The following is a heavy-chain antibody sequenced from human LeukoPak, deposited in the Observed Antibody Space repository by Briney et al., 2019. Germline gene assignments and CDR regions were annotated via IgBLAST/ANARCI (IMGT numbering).Heavy chain of an antibody. V-gene: IGHV4-38-2*02. CDR3: ARGRSITMVRGVRFDY. CDR1: GYSISSGYY. J-gene: IGHJ4*02. Sequence: SETLSLTCTVSGYSISSGYYWGWIRQPPGKGLEWIGSIYHSGSTYYNPSLKSRVTISVDTSKNQFSLKLSSVTAADTAVYYCARGRSITMVRGVRFDYWGQGTLVTVSS. D-gene: IGHD3-10*01. CDR2: IYHSGST.